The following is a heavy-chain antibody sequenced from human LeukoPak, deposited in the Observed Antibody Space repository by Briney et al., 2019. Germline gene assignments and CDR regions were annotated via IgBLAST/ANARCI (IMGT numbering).Heavy chain of an antibody. Sequence: ASAKVSCKASGYTFTSYYMHWVRQAPGQGLEWMGIINPSGGSTSYAQKFQGRVAMTRDTSTSTVYMELSSLRSEDTAVYYCARDLYYDGSLGYWGQGTLVTVSS. CDR3: ARDLYYDGSLGY. CDR2: INPSGGST. J-gene: IGHJ4*02. CDR1: GYTFTSYY. V-gene: IGHV1-46*01. D-gene: IGHD3-22*01.